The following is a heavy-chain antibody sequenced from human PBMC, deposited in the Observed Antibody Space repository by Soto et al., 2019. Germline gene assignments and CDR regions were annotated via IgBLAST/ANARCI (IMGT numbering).Heavy chain of an antibody. CDR2: IWYDGSNK. D-gene: IGHD3-3*01. CDR1: GFTFSSYG. Sequence: QVQLVESGRGVVQPGRSLRLSCAASGFTFSSYGMHWVRQAPGKGLEWVAVIWYDGSNKYYADSVKGRFTISRYNSKNTLYLQMNSLRAEDTAVYYCATEAPWSGPGDSWGQGTLVTVSS. J-gene: IGHJ4*02. CDR3: ATEAPWSGPGDS. V-gene: IGHV3-33*01.